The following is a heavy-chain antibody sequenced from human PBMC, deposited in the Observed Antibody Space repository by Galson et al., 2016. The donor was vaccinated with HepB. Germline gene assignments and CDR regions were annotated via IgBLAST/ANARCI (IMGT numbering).Heavy chain of an antibody. V-gene: IGHV1-18*01. D-gene: IGHD2/OR15-2a*01. CDR2: ISTYSGNT. CDR1: GYTFTTSG. CDR3: ARDVQYHFDS. J-gene: IGHJ4*02. Sequence: SVKVSCKASGYTFTTSGISWVRRAPGQGLEWMGWISTYSGNTKYAQKFQGGLTLTTDSSTTTAYMELRSLRFDDTAPYYCARDVQYHFDSWGQGTLVTVSS.